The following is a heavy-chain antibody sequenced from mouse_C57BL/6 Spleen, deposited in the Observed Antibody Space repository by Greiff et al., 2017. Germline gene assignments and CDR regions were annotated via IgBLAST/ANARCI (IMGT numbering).Heavy chain of an antibody. Sequence: EVQLQQSGPELVKPGASVKISCKASGYTFTDYYMNWVKQSPGKSLEWIGDINPTNGSTSYNQKFKGKATLTVDKSSSTAYMQLRSLTSEDSAVYYCASWGSTAFDYWGQGTSLTVSS. D-gene: IGHD1-1*02. V-gene: IGHV1-26*01. CDR2: INPTNGST. J-gene: IGHJ2*02. CDR3: ASWGSTAFDY. CDR1: GYTFTDYY.